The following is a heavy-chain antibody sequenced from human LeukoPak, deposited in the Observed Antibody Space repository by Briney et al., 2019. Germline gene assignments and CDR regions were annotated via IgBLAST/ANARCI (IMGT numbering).Heavy chain of an antibody. Sequence: PGGSLRLSCAASGSIFSTYTMNWVRQAPGKGLEWVSSISTSGTYIYYGDAVKGRFTISRDNAKNSLYLQMNSLRAEDTAVYYCAREVAGLSDNWGQGTLVTVSS. V-gene: IGHV3-21*01. CDR1: GSIFSTYT. CDR3: AREVAGLSDN. J-gene: IGHJ4*02. CDR2: ISTSGTYI. D-gene: IGHD6-19*01.